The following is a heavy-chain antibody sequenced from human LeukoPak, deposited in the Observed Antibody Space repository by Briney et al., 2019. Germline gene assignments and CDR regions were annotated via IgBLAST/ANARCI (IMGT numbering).Heavy chain of an antibody. D-gene: IGHD2-8*01. CDR1: GFTFSSYA. CDR2: ISGSGGST. V-gene: IGHV3-23*01. Sequence: PGGSLRLSCAASGFTFSSYAMSWVRQAPGKGLEWVSAISGSGGSTYYAVSVKGRFTISRDNSKNTLYLQMNSLRAEDTAVYYCATLGYCTNGVCYSGGGFDYWGQGTLVTVSS. J-gene: IGHJ4*02. CDR3: ATLGYCTNGVCYSGGGFDY.